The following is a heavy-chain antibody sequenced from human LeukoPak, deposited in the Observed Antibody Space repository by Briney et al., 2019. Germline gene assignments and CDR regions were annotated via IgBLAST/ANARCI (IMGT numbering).Heavy chain of an antibody. CDR2: IYPGDSDT. Sequence: GESLKISCKGSGYSFTSYWIGWVRQMPGKGLEWMGIIYPGDSDTRYSPSFQGQVTISADKSTSTAYLQWSSLKASDTAMYYCAGVLYGGNSRGAFDIWGQGTMVTVSS. V-gene: IGHV5-51*01. CDR3: AGVLYGGNSRGAFDI. D-gene: IGHD4-23*01. J-gene: IGHJ3*02. CDR1: GYSFTSYW.